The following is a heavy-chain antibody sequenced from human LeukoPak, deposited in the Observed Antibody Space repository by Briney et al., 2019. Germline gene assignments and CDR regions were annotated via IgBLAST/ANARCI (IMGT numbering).Heavy chain of an antibody. J-gene: IGHJ5*02. CDR1: GGSISSYY. Sequence: PSETLSLTCTVSGGSISSYYWSWIRQPPGKGLEWIGYIYYSGSTNYGPSLKSRVTISVDTSKNQFSLKLSSVTAADTAVYYCARGIAAAGNNWFDPWGQGTLVTVSS. V-gene: IGHV4-59*01. CDR3: ARGIAAAGNNWFDP. D-gene: IGHD6-13*01. CDR2: IYYSGST.